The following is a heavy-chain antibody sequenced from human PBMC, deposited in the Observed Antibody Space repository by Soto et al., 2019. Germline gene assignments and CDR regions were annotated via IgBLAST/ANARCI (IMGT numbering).Heavy chain of an antibody. CDR3: ARDASIAVAGTANLYYYYGMDV. CDR1: GYTFTSYY. V-gene: IGHV1-46*01. D-gene: IGHD6-19*01. Sequence: QVQLVQSGAEVKKPGASVKVSCKASGYTFTSYYMHWVRQAPGQGLEWMGIINPSGGSTSYAQKFQGRVTMTRDTSTSTVYMELSSLRSEDTAVYYCARDASIAVAGTANLYYYYGMDVWGQGTTVTVSS. J-gene: IGHJ6*02. CDR2: INPSGGST.